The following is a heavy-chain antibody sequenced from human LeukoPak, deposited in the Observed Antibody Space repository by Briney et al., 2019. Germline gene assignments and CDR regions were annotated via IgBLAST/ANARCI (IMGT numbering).Heavy chain of an antibody. D-gene: IGHD1-26*01. V-gene: IGHV3-48*01. Sequence: GGSLRLSCAASGFTFSSYSMNWVRQAPGMGLEWVSYISSSSSTIYYADSVKGRFTISRDNAKNSLYLQMNSLRAEDTAVYYCARSGGSYSVDYWGQGTLVTVSS. CDR1: GFTFSSYS. CDR2: ISSSSSTI. CDR3: ARSGGSYSVDY. J-gene: IGHJ4*02.